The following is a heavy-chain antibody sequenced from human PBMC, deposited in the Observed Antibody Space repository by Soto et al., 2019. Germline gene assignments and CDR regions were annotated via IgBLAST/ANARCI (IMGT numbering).Heavy chain of an antibody. J-gene: IGHJ1*01. CDR2: ISSSSSYI. D-gene: IGHD2-15*01. CDR1: GFTFSSYS. CDR3: ARALGYCSGGRCYPDEYFQH. Sequence: GGSLRLSCAASGFTFSSYSMNWVRQAPGKGLEWVSSISSSSSYIYYADSVKGRFTISRDNSKNTLYLQMNSLRAEDTAVYYCARALGYCSGGRCYPDEYFQHWGQGTLVTVSS. V-gene: IGHV3-21*01.